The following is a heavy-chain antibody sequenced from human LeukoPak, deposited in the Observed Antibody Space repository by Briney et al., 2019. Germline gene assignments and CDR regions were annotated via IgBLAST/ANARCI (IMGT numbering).Heavy chain of an antibody. CDR2: ISGSGGST. CDR3: AKYYYGSGSSDFDY. V-gene: IGHV3-23*01. D-gene: IGHD3-10*01. Sequence: AGGSLRLSCAASGFTFSSYAMSWVRQVPGKGLEWVSAISGSGGSTYYADSVKGRFTISRDNSKNTLDLQMNSLRAEDTAVYYCAKYYYGSGSSDFDYWGQGTLVTVSS. CDR1: GFTFSSYA. J-gene: IGHJ4*02.